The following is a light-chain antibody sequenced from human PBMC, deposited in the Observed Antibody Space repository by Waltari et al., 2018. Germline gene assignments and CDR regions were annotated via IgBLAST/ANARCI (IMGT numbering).Light chain of an antibody. Sequence: QSVLTQPPSASGTPGQRVTIPSSGRRSNIGSNYAFCYQQLPGTAPKLLIDRNNQRPSGVPDRFFGSKSGTSASLVISGLRSEDEAYYYCAAWDDSLGGCVVFGGGTKVTVL. CDR3: AAWDDSLGGCVV. V-gene: IGLV1-47*01. J-gene: IGLJ2*01. CDR2: RNN. CDR1: RSNIGSNY.